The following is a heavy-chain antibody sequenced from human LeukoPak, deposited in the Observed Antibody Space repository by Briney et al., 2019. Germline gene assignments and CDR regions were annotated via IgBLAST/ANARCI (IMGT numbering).Heavy chain of an antibody. CDR1: GFTFSSYA. Sequence: GGSLRLSCAASGFTFSSYAMSWVPQAPGKGLEWVSAISGSGGSTYYADSVKGRFTISRDNSKNTLYLQMNSLRAEDTAVYYCAKDTERYCSGGSCYYFDYWGQGTLVTVSS. CDR2: ISGSGGST. CDR3: AKDTERYCSGGSCYYFDY. J-gene: IGHJ4*02. V-gene: IGHV3-23*01. D-gene: IGHD2-15*01.